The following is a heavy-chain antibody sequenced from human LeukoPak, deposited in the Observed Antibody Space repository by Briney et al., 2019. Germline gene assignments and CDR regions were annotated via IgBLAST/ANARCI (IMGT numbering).Heavy chain of an antibody. CDR2: IKSKTDGGTT. J-gene: IGHJ4*02. CDR3: TSSGDYGLNYFDY. D-gene: IGHD4-17*01. Sequence: ETLSLTCAVYGGSFSGYYWSWVRQAPGKGLEWVGRIKSKTDGGTTDYAAPVKGRFTISRDDSKNTLYLQMNSLKTEDTAVYYCTSSGDYGLNYFDYWGQGTLVTVSS. CDR1: GGSFSGYY. V-gene: IGHV3-15*01.